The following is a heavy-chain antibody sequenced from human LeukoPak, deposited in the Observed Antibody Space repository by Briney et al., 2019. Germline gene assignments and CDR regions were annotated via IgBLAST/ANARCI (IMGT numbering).Heavy chain of an antibody. D-gene: IGHD3-10*01. J-gene: IGHJ4*02. Sequence: LPGGSLRLSCAASGFTLSSYWMHWVRQVPGKGLVWVSRINPDGSTTTYADSVKGRFTISRDNAKNTLYLQMNSLRAEDTAVYYCARVRVGAYDFEYWGQGTLVTVSS. CDR3: ARVRVGAYDFEY. CDR2: INPDGSTT. CDR1: GFTLSSYW. V-gene: IGHV3-74*01.